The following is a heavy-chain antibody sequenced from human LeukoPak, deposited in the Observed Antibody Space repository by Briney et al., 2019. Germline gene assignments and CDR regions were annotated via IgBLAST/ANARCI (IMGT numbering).Heavy chain of an antibody. J-gene: IGHJ3*02. Sequence: SETLSLTCTVSGGSIRSSYYYWGWIRQPPGKGLEWIGSIYDTGRTYYNPSLKSRVTISIDTSRSQFSLRLSSVTAADTAVYYCARDRSGSSSLNAFDIWGEGTMVTVSS. D-gene: IGHD3-10*01. CDR2: IYDTGRT. CDR3: ARDRSGSSSLNAFDI. CDR1: GGSIRSSYYY. V-gene: IGHV4-39*07.